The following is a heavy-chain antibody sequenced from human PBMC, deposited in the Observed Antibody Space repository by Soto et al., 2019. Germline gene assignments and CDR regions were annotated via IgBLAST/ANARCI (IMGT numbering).Heavy chain of an antibody. CDR1: GFTFDDYA. CDR2: ISWNSGSL. CDR3: AKDHLSGSYSWDYFDY. D-gene: IGHD1-26*01. V-gene: IGHV3-9*01. J-gene: IGHJ4*02. Sequence: GGSLRLSCAASGFTFDDYAMHWVRQAPGKGLEWVSGISWNSGSLGHADSVKGRFTISRDNAKNSLDLEMNSLRPEDTALYYCAKDHLSGSYSWDYFDYWSQGTLVTVSS.